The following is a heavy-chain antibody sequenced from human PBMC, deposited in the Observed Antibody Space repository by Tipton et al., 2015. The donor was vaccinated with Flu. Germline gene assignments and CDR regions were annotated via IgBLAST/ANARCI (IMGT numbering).Heavy chain of an antibody. CDR1: GGSISSYY. J-gene: IGHJ4*02. V-gene: IGHV4-59*01. CDR3: ARAHTIFGVLL. Sequence: TLSLTCTVSGGSISSYYWSWIRQPPGKGLEWIGYIYYSGSTNYNPSLKSRVTISVDTSKNQFSLKLSSVTAADTAVYYCARAHTIFGVLLWGQGTLVTVSS. CDR2: IYYSGST. D-gene: IGHD3-3*01.